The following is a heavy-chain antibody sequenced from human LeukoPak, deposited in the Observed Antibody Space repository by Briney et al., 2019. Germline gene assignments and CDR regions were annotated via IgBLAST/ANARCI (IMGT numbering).Heavy chain of an antibody. CDR3: ARANGNLYYFDY. CDR2: IYYSGST. Sequence: SETLSLTCTVSGGSISSGGYSWSWIRQHPGKGLEWIGYIYYSGSTYYNPSLKSRVTISVDTSKNQFSLKLSSVTAADTAVYYCARANGNLYYFDYWGQGTLVTVSS. V-gene: IGHV4-31*03. J-gene: IGHJ4*02. D-gene: IGHD1-14*01. CDR1: GGSISSGGYS.